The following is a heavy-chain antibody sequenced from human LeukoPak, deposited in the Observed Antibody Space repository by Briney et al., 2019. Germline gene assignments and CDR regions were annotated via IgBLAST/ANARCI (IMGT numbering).Heavy chain of an antibody. Sequence: ASVKASCKASGYTFTGYYMHWVRQAPGQGLEWMGWINPNSGGTNYAQKFQGRVTMTRDTSISTAYMELSRLRSDDTAVYYCARALTGTTGLDYWGQGTLVTVSS. CDR2: INPNSGGT. CDR1: GYTFTGYY. V-gene: IGHV1-2*02. D-gene: IGHD1-7*01. J-gene: IGHJ4*02. CDR3: ARALTGTTGLDY.